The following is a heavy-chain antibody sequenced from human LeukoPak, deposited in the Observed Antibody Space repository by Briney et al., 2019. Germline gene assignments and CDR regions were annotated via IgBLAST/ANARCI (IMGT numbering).Heavy chain of an antibody. CDR1: AFTFSSYG. D-gene: IGHD3-10*01. CDR3: AKVPRYGSGSTGDY. J-gene: IGHJ4*02. V-gene: IGHV3-23*01. Sequence: GGSLRLSCAASAFTFSSYGMSWVRQAPGKGLEWVSAISGSGGSTYYADSVKGRFTISRDNSKNTLYLQMNSLRAEDTAVYYCAKVPRYGSGSTGDYWGQGTLVTVSS. CDR2: ISGSGGST.